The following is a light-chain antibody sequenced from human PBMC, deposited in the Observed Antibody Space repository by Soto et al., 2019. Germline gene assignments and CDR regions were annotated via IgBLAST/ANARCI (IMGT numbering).Light chain of an antibody. CDR3: QQYGSSPPIT. Sequence: EIVLTQSPGTLSLSPGERATLSCRASQSVSSRYLAWYQQKPGQAPRFLIYGASSMATGIPDRFSGSGSGTDFTLTISRLEPEDFAVYYCQQYGSSPPITFGQGTRLEIK. J-gene: IGKJ5*01. CDR2: GAS. V-gene: IGKV3-20*01. CDR1: QSVSSRY.